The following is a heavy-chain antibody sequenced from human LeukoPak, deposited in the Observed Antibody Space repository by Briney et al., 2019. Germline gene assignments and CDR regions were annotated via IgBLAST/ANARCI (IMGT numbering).Heavy chain of an antibody. J-gene: IGHJ3*02. D-gene: IGHD3-22*01. CDR1: GASISSTTYY. CDR3: ARDGPYYYDSSGYYDAFDI. CDR2: IYYSGST. Sequence: PSETLSLTCTVSGASISSTTYYWGWVRQPPRKGLEWIASIYYSGSTYYNPSLKSRVTISVDTSKNQFSLKLSSVTAADTAVYYCARDGPYYYDSSGYYDAFDIWGRGTMVTVSS. V-gene: IGHV4-39*02.